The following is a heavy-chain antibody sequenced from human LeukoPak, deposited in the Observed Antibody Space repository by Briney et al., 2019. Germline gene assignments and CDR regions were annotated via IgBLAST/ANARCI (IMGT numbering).Heavy chain of an antibody. Sequence: SGGSLRLSCAVSGFIFSDYGFHWVRQAPGKGLEWVAVTRFDGSIKQYADSVKVRFTISRDDSKNTLYLQMNFLKSEDTAVYYCARWGGTRQYYFDYWGQGTLVTVSS. CDR2: TRFDGSIK. D-gene: IGHD1-1*01. J-gene: IGHJ4*02. V-gene: IGHV3-33*01. CDR3: ARWGGTRQYYFDY. CDR1: GFIFSDYG.